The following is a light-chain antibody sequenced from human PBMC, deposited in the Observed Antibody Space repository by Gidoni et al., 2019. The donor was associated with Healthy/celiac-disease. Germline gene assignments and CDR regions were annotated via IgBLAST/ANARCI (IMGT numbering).Light chain of an antibody. CDR2: DAS. Sequence: EIVLTQSPATLSLSPGERATLSCRASQSVSSYLAWYQQKPGQAPRLRIYDASNRATGIPARFSGSGSGTDFNLTISSLEPEDFAVYYCQQRSNWPTFGQGTKVEIK. J-gene: IGKJ1*01. V-gene: IGKV3-11*01. CDR3: QQRSNWPT. CDR1: QSVSSY.